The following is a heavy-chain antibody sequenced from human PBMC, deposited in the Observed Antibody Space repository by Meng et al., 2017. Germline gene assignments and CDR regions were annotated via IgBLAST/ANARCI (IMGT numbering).Heavy chain of an antibody. CDR3: RLAYCDSGCGDY. V-gene: IGHV4-34*01. CDR1: GESFSGYY. Sequence: QVQLQQWGPGLLKPSETLSLTCAVYGESFSGYYWSWIRQPPGKGLEWIGEITNSGTTNYNPSLKSRVTMSVATSKKQFSLKLSSVTAADTALYYCRLAYCDSGCGDYWGQGILVTVSS. D-gene: IGHD2-21*02. J-gene: IGHJ4*02. CDR2: ITNSGTT.